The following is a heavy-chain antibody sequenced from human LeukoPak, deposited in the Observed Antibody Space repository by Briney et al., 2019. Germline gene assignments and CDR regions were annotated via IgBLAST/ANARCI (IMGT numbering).Heavy chain of an antibody. J-gene: IGHJ3*02. CDR2: INPNSGGT. CDR3: AVPTYSSGWYATDAFDI. CDR1: GYTFTGYY. V-gene: IGHV1-2*02. Sequence: GASVKVSCKASGYTFTGYYMHWVRQAPGQGLEWMGWINPNSGGTNYAQKFQGRVTMTRDTSISTAYMELSRLRSDDTAVYYCAVPTYSSGWYATDAFDIWGQGTMVTVSS. D-gene: IGHD6-19*01.